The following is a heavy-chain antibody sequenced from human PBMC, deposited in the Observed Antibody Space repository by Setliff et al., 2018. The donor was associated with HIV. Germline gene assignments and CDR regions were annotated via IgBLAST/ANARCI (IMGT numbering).Heavy chain of an antibody. CDR1: GGSIINYF. D-gene: IGHD5-18*01. J-gene: IGHJ4*02. Sequence: LSLTCSVTGGSIINYFWGWIRMPPGKGLEWIGYIYYSGSTDYNPSLKSRVTISVDTSKNQVSLRLNSVTAADTAVYYCARSPGVDTNMAFDYWGQGTLVTVSS. CDR2: IYYSGST. CDR3: ARSPGVDTNMAFDY. V-gene: IGHV4-59*01.